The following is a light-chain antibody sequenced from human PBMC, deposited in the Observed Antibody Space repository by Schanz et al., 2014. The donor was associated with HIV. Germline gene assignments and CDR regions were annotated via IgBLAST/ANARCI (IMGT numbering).Light chain of an antibody. J-gene: IGLJ1*01. CDR3: ATWDDSLNGYV. CDR1: SGDVGSYNY. Sequence: QSALTQPASVSGSPGQSISISCTGTSGDVGSYNYVSWYQQHPGKAPKLMIYDVSNRPSGVPDRFSGSKSGNTASLAISGLQSEDEADYYCATWDDSLNGYVFGTGTKLTVL. CDR2: DVS. V-gene: IGLV2-14*03.